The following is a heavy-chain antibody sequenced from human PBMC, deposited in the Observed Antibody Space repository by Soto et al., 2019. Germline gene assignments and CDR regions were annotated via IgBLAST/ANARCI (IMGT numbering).Heavy chain of an antibody. D-gene: IGHD3-22*01. CDR2: IKQDGSEK. CDR1: GFTFSSYW. J-gene: IGHJ4*02. V-gene: IGHV3-7*01. Sequence: EVQLVESGGGLVQPGGSLRLSCAASGFTFSSYWMSWVRQAPGKGLEWVANIKQDGSEKYYVDSVKGRLTISRDNAKNSLYLQMNSLRAEDTAVYYCASSTYYYDSSGYLAPFDYWGQGTLVTVSS. CDR3: ASSTYYYDSSGYLAPFDY.